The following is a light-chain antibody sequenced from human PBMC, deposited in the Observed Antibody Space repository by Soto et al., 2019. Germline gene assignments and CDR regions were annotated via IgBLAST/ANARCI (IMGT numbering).Light chain of an antibody. CDR1: SSNIGAGYD. CDR2: GNI. V-gene: IGLV1-40*01. Sequence: QSVLTQPPSVSGAPGQRVTISCTGSSSNIGAGYDVHWYQQRPGTAPKLLIFGNINRPSGVPDRFSGSKSGTSASLAITGLQAEDEGDYYSQSYDSTLSSRYVSGTGTKVT. CDR3: QSYDSTLSSRYV. J-gene: IGLJ1*01.